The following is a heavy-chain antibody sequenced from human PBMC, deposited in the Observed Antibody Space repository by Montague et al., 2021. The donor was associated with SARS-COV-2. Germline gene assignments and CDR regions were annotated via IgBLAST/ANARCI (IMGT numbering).Heavy chain of an antibody. V-gene: IGHV4-59*02. CDR3: VRDPAPSGSGTFYDY. D-gene: IGHD1-26*01. J-gene: IGHJ4*02. CDR1: GDSVSHDF. CDR2: VYCSRSS. Sequence: TLSLTCTVSGDSVSHDFWTWIRQPPGKGLEWIGYVYCSRSSSYNPSLRGRVSIAVDTSKNQFSLRLSTVTAADTAIYYCVRDPAPSGSGTFYDYWGQGTLVAVSS.